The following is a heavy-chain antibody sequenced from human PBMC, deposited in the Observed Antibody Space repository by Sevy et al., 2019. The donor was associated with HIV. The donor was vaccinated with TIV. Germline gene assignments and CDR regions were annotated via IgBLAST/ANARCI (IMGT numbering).Heavy chain of an antibody. D-gene: IGHD3-10*01. V-gene: IGHV1-18*01. CDR2: IGAYNGNI. Sequence: ASVKVSCKASGYTFSSFGVSWVRQAPGQGLEWMGWIGAYNGNIKYAQNLQDRVTMTTDTSTSTAYMELTSLTSDDTAVYFCARISTVRGLFNYFDPWGHGTLVTVSS. J-gene: IGHJ5*02. CDR1: GYTFSSFG. CDR3: ARISTVRGLFNYFDP.